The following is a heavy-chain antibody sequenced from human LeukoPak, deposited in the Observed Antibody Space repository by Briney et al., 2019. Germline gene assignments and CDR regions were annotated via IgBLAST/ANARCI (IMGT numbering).Heavy chain of an antibody. J-gene: IGHJ4*02. CDR2: IYHSGST. V-gene: IGHV4-38-2*02. Sequence: SETLSLTCSVSGYSISSGYYWGWIRQPPGKGLEWIGSIYHSGSTYYNPSLKSRVTISVDTSKNQFSLKLSSVTAADTAVYYCARDQPGIAVAGCLRRFDYWGQGTLVTVSS. CDR3: ARDQPGIAVAGCLRRFDY. D-gene: IGHD6-19*01. CDR1: GYSISSGYY.